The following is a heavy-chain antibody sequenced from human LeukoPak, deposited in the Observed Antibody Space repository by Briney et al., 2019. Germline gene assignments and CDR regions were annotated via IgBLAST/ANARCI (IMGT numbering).Heavy chain of an antibody. D-gene: IGHD1-1*01. CDR3: AKLMYYFYYMDV. J-gene: IGHJ6*03. CDR1: GFTFSDYY. V-gene: IGHV3-11*04. Sequence: PGRSLRLSCAASGFTFSDYYMSWIRQAPGKGLEWVSYISSGGDTIYYADPVKGRFTISRDNAKNSLYLQMDSLRAEDTAVYYCAKLMYYFYYMDVWGKGTTVTVSS. CDR2: ISSGGDTI.